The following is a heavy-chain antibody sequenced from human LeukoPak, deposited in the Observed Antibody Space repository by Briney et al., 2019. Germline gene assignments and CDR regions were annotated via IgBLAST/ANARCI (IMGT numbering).Heavy chain of an antibody. J-gene: IGHJ6*02. V-gene: IGHV3-9*01. CDR2: ISWNSGSI. CDR3: ARDPHGALDV. CDR1: GFTFDDYA. D-gene: IGHD3-10*01. Sequence: GGSLRLSCAASGFTFDDYAMHWVRQAPGKGLEWVSGISWNSGSIGYADSVKGRFTISRDNAKNSLYLQMNSLRAEDTALYHCARDPHGALDVWGQGTTVTVSS.